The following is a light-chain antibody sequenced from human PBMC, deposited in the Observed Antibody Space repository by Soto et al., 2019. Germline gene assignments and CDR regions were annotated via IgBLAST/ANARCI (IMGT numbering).Light chain of an antibody. Sequence: EIVMTQSPATLSLSPGERATLSCRASQNVRSNVAWYQQKPGQAPRLLISGASAMAAGVPARCSGGGSGTEFTLTISRLQSEDLAVYYCQQYDNWHLTFGGGTKVGIK. J-gene: IGKJ4*01. CDR3: QQYDNWHLT. CDR1: QNVRSN. V-gene: IGKV3-15*01. CDR2: GAS.